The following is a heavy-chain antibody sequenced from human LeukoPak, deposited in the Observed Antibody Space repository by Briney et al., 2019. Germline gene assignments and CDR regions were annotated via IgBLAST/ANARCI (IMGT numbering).Heavy chain of an antibody. CDR2: IYSGGST. J-gene: IGHJ4*02. Sequence: PGGSLRLSCAASGFIVSNNYMNWVRQAPGKGLEWASVIYSGGSTKYADSVKGRFTISRDNSKNTLYLQMNSLRAEDTAVYYCARSITVVGAYFEYWGQGTLVSVSS. CDR3: ARSITVVGAYFEY. V-gene: IGHV3-53*01. D-gene: IGHD6-19*01. CDR1: GFIVSNNY.